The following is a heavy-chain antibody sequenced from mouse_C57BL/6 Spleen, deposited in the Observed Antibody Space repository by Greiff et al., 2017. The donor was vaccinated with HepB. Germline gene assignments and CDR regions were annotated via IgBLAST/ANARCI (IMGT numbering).Heavy chain of an antibody. CDR3: AREETGTKAY. D-gene: IGHD4-1*01. V-gene: IGHV1-81*01. Sequence: QVQLQQSGAELARPGASVKLSCKASGYTFTSYGISWVKQRTGQGLEWIGEIYPRSGNTYYNEKFKGKATLTADKSSSTAYMELRSLTSEDSAVYFCAREETGTKAYWGQGTLVTVSA. CDR2: IYPRSGNT. J-gene: IGHJ3*01. CDR1: GYTFTSYG.